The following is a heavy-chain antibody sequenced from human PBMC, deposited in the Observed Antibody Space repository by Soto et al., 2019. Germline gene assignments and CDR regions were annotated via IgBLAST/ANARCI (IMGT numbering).Heavy chain of an antibody. J-gene: IGHJ4*02. CDR1: GFIFSSFA. D-gene: IGHD6-19*01. V-gene: IGHV3-23*01. Sequence: EVQLLESGRGLVQPGGSLRLSCAASGFIFSSFAMSWVRQAPGKGLEWVSTISNNGGSTYSADSVKGRFTISRDNSKNTLYLQMNSLRAEDTAVYYCAKDPDISGWYQTDLDYWGQGTLVTVSS. CDR2: ISNNGGST. CDR3: AKDPDISGWYQTDLDY.